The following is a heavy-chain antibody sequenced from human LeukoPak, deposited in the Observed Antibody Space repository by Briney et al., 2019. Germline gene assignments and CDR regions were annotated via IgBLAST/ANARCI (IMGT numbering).Heavy chain of an antibody. V-gene: IGHV1-69*13. D-gene: IGHD1-26*01. CDR2: IIPIFGTA. CDR1: GYTFSTYP. CDR3: ARGLVGATTSGVDY. J-gene: IGHJ4*02. Sequence: SVKVSCKASGYTFSTYPMNWVRQAPGQGLEWMGGIIPIFGTANYAQKFQGRVTITADESTSTAYMELSSLRSEDTAVYYCARGLVGATTSGVDYWGQGTLVTVSS.